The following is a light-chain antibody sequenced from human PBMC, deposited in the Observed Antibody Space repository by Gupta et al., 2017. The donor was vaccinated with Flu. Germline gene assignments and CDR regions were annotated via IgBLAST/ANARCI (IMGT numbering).Light chain of an antibody. CDR3: QSADSSVTALV. CDR2: RET. Sequence: GKTARTTGSGDAFQRKYVYWFQQKPGEAPRLLMYRETGRRSGIPGRFSAAISVTTVTLTNTGVQAEDEADYYCQSADSSVTALVFGGGTRLTVL. J-gene: IGLJ3*02. CDR1: AFQRKY. V-gene: IGLV3-25*03.